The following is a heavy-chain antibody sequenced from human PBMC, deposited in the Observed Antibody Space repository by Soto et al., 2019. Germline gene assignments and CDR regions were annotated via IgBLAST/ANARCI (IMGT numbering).Heavy chain of an antibody. D-gene: IGHD3-22*01. Sequence: QVQLQESGPGLVKPSQTLSLTCTVSGASISGGDYYWTWIRQPPGKGLEWIGSIYYTGNTYSNPSLESLLSISVDPTNNQFALRLPSVTAPDTAIYDFARATYDSSTYYLDYWGQGTLVTVSS. CDR2: IYYTGNT. CDR1: GASISGGDYY. J-gene: IGHJ4*02. V-gene: IGHV4-30-4*01. CDR3: ARATYDSSTYYLDY.